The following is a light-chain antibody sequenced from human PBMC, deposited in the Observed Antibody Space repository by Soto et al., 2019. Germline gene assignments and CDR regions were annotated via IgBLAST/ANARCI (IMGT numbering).Light chain of an antibody. CDR1: QSVSSSY. J-gene: IGKJ2*01. Sequence: VLTQSPGTLSLSPGERATLSCRASQSVSSSYLAWYQQKPGQAPRLLIYGASSRATGIPDRFSGSGSGTDFTLTISRLEPEDFAIYYCQQYGSSPYTFGQGTKVDIK. CDR3: QQYGSSPYT. CDR2: GAS. V-gene: IGKV3-20*01.